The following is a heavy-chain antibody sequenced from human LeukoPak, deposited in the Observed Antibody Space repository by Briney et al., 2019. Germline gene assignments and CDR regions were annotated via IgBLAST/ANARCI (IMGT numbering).Heavy chain of an antibody. CDR1: GFTFSSYA. CDR2: ISYDGSNK. V-gene: IGHV3-30*04. D-gene: IGHD6-6*01. CDR3: ARDSLHPSSLHYYFDY. J-gene: IGHJ4*02. Sequence: PGGSLRLSCAASGFTFSSYAMHWVRQAPGKGLEWVAVISYDGSNKYSADSLKGRFTISRDNAKNSLYLQMNSLRVEDTAVYYCARDSLHPSSLHYYFDYGGQGTLVTVSA.